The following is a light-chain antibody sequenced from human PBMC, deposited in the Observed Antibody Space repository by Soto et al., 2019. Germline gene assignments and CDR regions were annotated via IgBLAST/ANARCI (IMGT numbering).Light chain of an antibody. J-gene: IGLJ1*01. CDR1: NIGSKS. Sequence: SYELTQPPSVSVAPGKTARITCGGNNIGSKSVHWYQQKPGQAPVLVIYYDSDRPSGIPERFSGSKSGNTATLTISRVEAGDEADYYCQVWDSSSDHPGVFGTGTKVTVL. V-gene: IGLV3-21*04. CDR2: YDS. CDR3: QVWDSSSDHPGV.